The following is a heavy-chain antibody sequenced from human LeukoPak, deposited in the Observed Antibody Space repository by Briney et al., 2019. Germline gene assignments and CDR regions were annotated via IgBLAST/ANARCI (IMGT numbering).Heavy chain of an antibody. CDR2: IIPIFGTA. CDR3: ARTYYDFWSGYRPYYFDY. D-gene: IGHD3-3*01. CDR1: GGTFSSYA. V-gene: IGHV1-69*05. J-gene: IGHJ4*02. Sequence: SVKVSCKASGGTFSSYAISWVRQAPRQGLEWMGGIIPIFGTANYAQKFQGRVTITTDESTSTAYMELSSLRSEDTAVYYCARTYYDFWSGYRPYYFDYWGQGTLVTVSS.